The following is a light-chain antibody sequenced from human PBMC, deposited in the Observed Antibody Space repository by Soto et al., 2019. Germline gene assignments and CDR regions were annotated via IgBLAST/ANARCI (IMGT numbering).Light chain of an antibody. Sequence: DIQMTQSPSTLSASVGDRVTITCRASQSIRSWLAWYQQKPGKAPKVLIYDVSSFESGVPSRFSGSGSGTEFTLTSSSLQPDDFATYYCQEYDSYSSTFGQGTKLQIK. J-gene: IGKJ2*01. CDR3: QEYDSYSST. CDR2: DVS. CDR1: QSIRSW. V-gene: IGKV1-5*01.